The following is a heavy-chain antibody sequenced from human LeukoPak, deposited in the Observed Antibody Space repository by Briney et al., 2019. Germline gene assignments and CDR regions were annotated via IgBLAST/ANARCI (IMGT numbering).Heavy chain of an antibody. CDR3: AKTAYSSGWYRIWDY. Sequence: PGGSLRLSCAASGFTFSSFEMSWVRQAPGKGLEWVSATSGSGGSAYYADSVKGRFTISRDNSRNSLSLQMNSLRAEDTALYYCAKTAYSSGWYRIWDYWGQGTLVTVSS. CDR2: TSGSGGSA. V-gene: IGHV3-23*01. D-gene: IGHD6-19*01. J-gene: IGHJ4*02. CDR1: GFTFSSFE.